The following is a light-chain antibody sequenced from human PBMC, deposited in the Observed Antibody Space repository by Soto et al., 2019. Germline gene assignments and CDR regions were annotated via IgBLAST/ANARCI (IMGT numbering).Light chain of an antibody. CDR3: QQYGTSRT. CDR2: GAS. CDR1: QSVSGSY. V-gene: IGKV3-20*01. Sequence: EFVLTQSPGTLSLSPGERATLSCRASQSVSGSYLAWYQQKPGQAPRPLIYGASSRATGIPDRFSGSGPGTDFTLTINRLEPEDFAVYYCQQYGTSRTFGQGTKV. J-gene: IGKJ1*01.